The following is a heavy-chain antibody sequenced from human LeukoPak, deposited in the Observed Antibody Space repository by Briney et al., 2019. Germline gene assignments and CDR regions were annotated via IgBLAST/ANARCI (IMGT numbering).Heavy chain of an antibody. CDR3: AAADYGDYELDY. CDR1: GGTFSSYA. CDR2: IIPIFGTA. Sequence: GASVKVSCKASGGTFSSYAISWVRQAPGQGLEWMGGIIPIFGTANYAQKFQGRVTITADESTSTAYMELSSLRSEDTAVYYCAAADYGDYELDYWGQRTLVTVSS. J-gene: IGHJ4*02. D-gene: IGHD4-17*01. V-gene: IGHV1-69*13.